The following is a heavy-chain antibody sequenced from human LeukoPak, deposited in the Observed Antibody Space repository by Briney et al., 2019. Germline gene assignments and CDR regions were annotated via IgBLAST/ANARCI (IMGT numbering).Heavy chain of an antibody. CDR2: IYHSGTT. D-gene: IGHD1-26*01. CDR1: GGSISSSNHY. Sequence: PSETLSLTCTVSGGSISSSNHYWGWIRQPPGKGLEWIGSIYHSGTTYYNPSLKSRVTISVDTSKNQFSLKLSSVTAADTAVYYCERTYSGSYRQTYYYYYMDVWGKGTTVTVSS. CDR3: ERTYSGSYRQTYYYYYMDV. J-gene: IGHJ6*03. V-gene: IGHV4-39*07.